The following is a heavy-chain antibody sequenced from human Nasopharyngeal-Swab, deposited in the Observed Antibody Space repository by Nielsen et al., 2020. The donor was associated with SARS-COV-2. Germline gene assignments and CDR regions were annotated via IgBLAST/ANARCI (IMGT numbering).Heavy chain of an antibody. V-gene: IGHV7-4-1*02. D-gene: IGHD4-17*01. CDR1: GYTFTGYY. J-gene: IGHJ4*02. CDR3: ARDPMWYGDYSFDY. Sequence: ASAKVSCKASGYTFTGYYMHWVRQAPGQGLEWMGWINTNTGNPTYAQGFTGRFVFSLDASVSTAYLQISSLKAEDTAVYYCARDPMWYGDYSFDYWGQGTLVSVSS. CDR2: INTNTGNP.